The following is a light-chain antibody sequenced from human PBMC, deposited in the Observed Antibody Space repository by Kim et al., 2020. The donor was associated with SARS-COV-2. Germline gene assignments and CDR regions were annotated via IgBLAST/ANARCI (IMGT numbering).Light chain of an antibody. CDR1: QSISSY. V-gene: IGKV1-39*01. CDR2: AAS. Sequence: SATVGDRVTITCRASQSISSYLNWYQQKPGKAPKLLIYAASSLQSGVPSRFSGSGSGTDFTLTISSLKPEDFATYYCQQSYSTLTFGPGAKVDIK. J-gene: IGKJ3*01. CDR3: QQSYSTLT.